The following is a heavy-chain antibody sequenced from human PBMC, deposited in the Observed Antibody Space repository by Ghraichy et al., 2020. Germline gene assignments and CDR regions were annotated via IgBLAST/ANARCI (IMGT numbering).Heavy chain of an antibody. J-gene: IGHJ6*02. CDR3: ARGSNYYGSGSYYYYGMDV. CDR2: VNHSGST. Sequence: SETLSLTCAVYGGSFSGYYWSWIRQPPGKGLEWIGEVNHSGSTNYNPSLKSRVTISVYTSKNPFSLKLSSVTAADTAVYYCARGSNYYGSGSYYYYGMDVWGQGTTLTVSS. D-gene: IGHD3-10*01. CDR1: GGSFSGYY. V-gene: IGHV4-34*01.